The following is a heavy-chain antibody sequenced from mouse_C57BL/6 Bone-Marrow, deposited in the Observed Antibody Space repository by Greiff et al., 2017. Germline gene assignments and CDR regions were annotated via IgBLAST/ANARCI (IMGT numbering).Heavy chain of an antibody. Sequence: DVHLVESGGDLVKPGGSLKLSCAASGFTFSSYGMSWVRQTPDKRLEWVATISSGGSYTYYPDSVKGRFTISRDNATNTLYLQMSSLKAEDTAMYYCARPAGGVAYWGQGTLVTVSA. CDR2: ISSGGSYT. CDR1: GFTFSSYG. J-gene: IGHJ3*01. CDR3: ARPAGGVAY. V-gene: IGHV5-6*01.